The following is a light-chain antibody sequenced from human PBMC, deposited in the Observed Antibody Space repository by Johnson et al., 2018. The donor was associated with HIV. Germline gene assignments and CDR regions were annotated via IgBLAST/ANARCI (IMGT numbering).Light chain of an antibody. Sequence: QSVLTQPPSVSAAPGQKVTISCSGTSSTIGNNYVSWYQLLPGTAPKLLIYENTQRPSGIPDRFSGSKSGTSATLGLTGLQTGAEADYYCGTWDSSLSAGGVFGTGTKVTVL. J-gene: IGLJ1*01. CDR2: ENT. V-gene: IGLV1-51*02. CDR3: GTWDSSLSAGGV. CDR1: SSTIGNNY.